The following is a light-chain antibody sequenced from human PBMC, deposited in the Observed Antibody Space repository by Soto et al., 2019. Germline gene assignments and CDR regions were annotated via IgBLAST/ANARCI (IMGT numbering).Light chain of an antibody. Sequence: QSVLTQPASVSGSLGQSSTMSCTGTSSDVGRSNLVSWYQQLPGNAPKLIIYEGNKRPSGVSNRFSGSKSDNTASLTIFDLQAEDEADYYCCSYGGTNTYVFGSGTKVTVL. CDR3: CSYGGTNTYV. V-gene: IGLV2-23*01. J-gene: IGLJ1*01. CDR2: EGN. CDR1: SSDVGRSNL.